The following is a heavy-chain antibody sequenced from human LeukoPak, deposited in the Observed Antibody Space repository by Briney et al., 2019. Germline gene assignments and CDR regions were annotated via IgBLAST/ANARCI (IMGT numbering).Heavy chain of an antibody. CDR1: GGSISGHY. CDR3: ARHTTGRALGDFDY. J-gene: IGHJ4*02. Sequence: SETLSLTCTVSGGSISGHYWSWLRQSPGKGLDWIAYIYNSGSTNYNNYNPSLKSRVIMSMDTSKNQLSLIVSSVTAADTAAYYCARHTTGRALGDFDYWGQGTLVTVSA. V-gene: IGHV4-59*08. CDR2: IYNSGSTNYN. D-gene: IGHD2-8*01.